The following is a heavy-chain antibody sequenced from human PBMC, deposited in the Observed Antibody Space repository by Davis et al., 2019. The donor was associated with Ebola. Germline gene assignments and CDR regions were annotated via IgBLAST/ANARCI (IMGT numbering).Heavy chain of an antibody. Sequence: PGGSLRLSCAASGFIFSSYWMSWVRQAPGKGLEWVANIKQDGSEKYYVDSVKGRFTISRDNAKNSLYLQMNSLGAEDTAVYYCARDGSGSPDYYYYYGMDVWGQGITVTVSS. CDR1: GFIFSSYW. J-gene: IGHJ6*02. D-gene: IGHD3-10*01. V-gene: IGHV3-7*03. CDR3: ARDGSGSPDYYYYYGMDV. CDR2: IKQDGSEK.